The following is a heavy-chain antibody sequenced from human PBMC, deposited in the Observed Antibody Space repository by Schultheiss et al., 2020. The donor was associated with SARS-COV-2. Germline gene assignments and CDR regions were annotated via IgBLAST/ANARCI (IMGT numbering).Heavy chain of an antibody. D-gene: IGHD2-2*01. CDR1: GFTFSSYN. V-gene: IGHV3-21*01. CDR2: ISSSSSYI. Sequence: GGSLRLSCAASGFTFSSYNMNWVRQAPGKGLEWVSSISSSSSYIYYADSVKGRFTISRDNSKNTLYLQMGSLRAEDMAVYYCARDPTGGPQLPLPLGWFDPWGQGTLVTVSS. J-gene: IGHJ5*02. CDR3: ARDPTGGPQLPLPLGWFDP.